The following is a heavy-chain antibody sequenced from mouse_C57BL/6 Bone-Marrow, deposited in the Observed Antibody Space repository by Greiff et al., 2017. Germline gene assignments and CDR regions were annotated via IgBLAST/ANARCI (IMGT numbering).Heavy chain of an antibody. Sequence: VQLQQSGPELVKPGASVKISCTASGYSFTDCNINWLKQSNGKSLEWIGVINPNYGTTSYNQKFKGKAKLTAVTSASTAYMELSSLTNEDSAVXYCTRGGFITPVVDGFAYWGQGTLVTVSA. CDR3: TRGGFITPVVDGFAY. CDR2: INPNYGTT. J-gene: IGHJ3*01. CDR1: GYSFTDCN. V-gene: IGHV1-39*01. D-gene: IGHD1-1*01.